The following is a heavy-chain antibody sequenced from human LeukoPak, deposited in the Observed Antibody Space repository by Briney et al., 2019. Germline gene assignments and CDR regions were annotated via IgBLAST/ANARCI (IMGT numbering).Heavy chain of an antibody. Sequence: GGSLRLSCAASGFTFSNAWMSWIRQAPGKGLEWVSYISSSGSTIYYADSVKGRFTISRDNAKNSLYLQMNSLRAEDTAVYYCARGALVAATLALDAFDIWGQGTMVTVSS. D-gene: IGHD2-15*01. V-gene: IGHV3-11*01. CDR2: ISSSGSTI. CDR1: GFTFSNAW. J-gene: IGHJ3*02. CDR3: ARGALVAATLALDAFDI.